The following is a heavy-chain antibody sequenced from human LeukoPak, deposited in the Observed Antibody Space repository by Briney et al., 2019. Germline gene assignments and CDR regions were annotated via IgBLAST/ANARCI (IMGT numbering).Heavy chain of an antibody. Sequence: PSGTLSLTCAVSGGSISSSNWWSWVRQPPGKGLEWIGEIYHSGSTNYNPSLKSRVTIPVDTSKNQFSLKLSSVTAADTAVYYCAKNGQSGFSFDPWGQGTLVTVSS. J-gene: IGHJ5*02. CDR3: AKNGQSGFSFDP. CDR1: GGSISSSNW. CDR2: IYHSGST. V-gene: IGHV4-4*02. D-gene: IGHD2-8*01.